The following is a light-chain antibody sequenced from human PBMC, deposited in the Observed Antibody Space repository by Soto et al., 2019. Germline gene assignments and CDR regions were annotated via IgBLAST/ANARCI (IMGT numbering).Light chain of an antibody. CDR3: CSYARTYLPYV. CDR1: SSDVGGYDY. V-gene: IGLV2-11*01. J-gene: IGLJ1*01. Sequence: QSVLTQPRSVSGSPGQSVTISCTGTSSDVGGYDYVSWYQQHTGKAPKLMIYDVNKRPSGVPDRFSGCKSGNTASLTISGIQAEDEADYYCCSYARTYLPYVFGTGTKLTVL. CDR2: DVN.